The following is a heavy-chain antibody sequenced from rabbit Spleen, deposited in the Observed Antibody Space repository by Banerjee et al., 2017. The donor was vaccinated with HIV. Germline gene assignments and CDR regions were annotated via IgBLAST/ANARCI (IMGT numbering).Heavy chain of an antibody. CDR3: ARGPPYAGYAGYGYVYLNL. V-gene: IGHV1S45*01. D-gene: IGHD6-1*01. Sequence: QQQLEESGGGLVKPGGTLTLTCTASGFSFSTDYYMCWVRQAPGKGLEWIACIDTGSSGFTYFASWAKGRFTISKTSSTTVTLQMTSLTAADTATYFCARGPPYAGYAGYGYVYLNLWGPGTLVTVS. J-gene: IGHJ4*01. CDR1: GFSFSTDYY. CDR2: IDTGSSGFT.